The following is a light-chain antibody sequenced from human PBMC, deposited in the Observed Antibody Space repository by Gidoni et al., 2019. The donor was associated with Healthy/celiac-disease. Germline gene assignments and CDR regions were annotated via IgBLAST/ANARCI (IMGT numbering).Light chain of an antibody. CDR2: YAS. V-gene: IGKV1-33*01. CDR3: QQYDNLPLT. CDR1: QDISNY. J-gene: IGKJ4*01. Sequence: DIQMTQSPSSLSASVGDRVTITCQASQDISNYLNWYLPKPGKAPKVLIYYASTLETGVPSRFSVSVSGTYFTFTISSLQPEDIATYYCQQYDNLPLTFGGGTKVEIK.